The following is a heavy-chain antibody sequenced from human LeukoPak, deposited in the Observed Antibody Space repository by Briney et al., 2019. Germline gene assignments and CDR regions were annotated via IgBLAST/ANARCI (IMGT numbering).Heavy chain of an antibody. D-gene: IGHD6-19*01. CDR2: IYYSGST. V-gene: IGHV4-39*01. CDR1: GGSISSSIYY. Sequence: SETLSLTCTVSGGSISSSIYYWGWIRQPPGKGLEWIGSIYYSGSTYYNPSLKSRVTISVDTSKNQFSLKLSSVTAADTAVYYCARHYIAVAGTLDYWGQGTLVTVSS. J-gene: IGHJ4*02. CDR3: ARHYIAVAGTLDY.